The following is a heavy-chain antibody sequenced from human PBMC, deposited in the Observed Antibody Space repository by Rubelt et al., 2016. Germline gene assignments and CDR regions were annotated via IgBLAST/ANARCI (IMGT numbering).Heavy chain of an antibody. CDR2: IYYSGST. J-gene: IGHJ3*02. V-gene: IGHV4-31*03. D-gene: IGHD3-16*02. CDR1: GGSISSGGYY. CDR3: ARVDYVWGSYRDDAFDI. Sequence: QLQLQESGPGLVKPSQTLSLTCTVSGGSISSGGYYWSWIRQHPGKGLEWIGYIYYSGSTYYNPSLKSRVTISLDRSKNQFSLKLSFVTAADTAVYDCARVDYVWGSYRDDAFDIWGQGTMVTVSS.